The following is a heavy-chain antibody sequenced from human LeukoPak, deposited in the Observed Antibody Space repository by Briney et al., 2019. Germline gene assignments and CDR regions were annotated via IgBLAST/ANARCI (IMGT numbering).Heavy chain of an antibody. V-gene: IGHV1-2*02. CDR1: GYTFTGYY. Sequence: ASVKVSCKASGYTFTGYYMHWVRQAPGQGLEWMGWINPNSGGTNYAQKFQGRVTMTRDTSISTAYMGLSRLRSDDTAVYYCAREWFGELSKDYYYYGMDVWGQGTTVTVSS. D-gene: IGHD3-10*01. J-gene: IGHJ6*02. CDR3: AREWFGELSKDYYYYGMDV. CDR2: INPNSGGT.